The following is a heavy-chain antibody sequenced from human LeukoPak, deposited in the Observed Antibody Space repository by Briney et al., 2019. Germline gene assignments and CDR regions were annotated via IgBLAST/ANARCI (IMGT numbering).Heavy chain of an antibody. CDR2: IYSSGSS. CDR1: GGSISSYY. CDR3: AAPDSSGYYYLY. V-gene: IGHV4-4*07. Sequence: SETLSLTCTVSGGSISSYYWSWIRQPAGKGLEWIGRIYSSGSSNYNPSLKSRVTMSVDTSKNQFSLKLSSVTAADTAVYYCAAPDSSGYYYLYWGQGTLVTVSS. D-gene: IGHD3-22*01. J-gene: IGHJ4*02.